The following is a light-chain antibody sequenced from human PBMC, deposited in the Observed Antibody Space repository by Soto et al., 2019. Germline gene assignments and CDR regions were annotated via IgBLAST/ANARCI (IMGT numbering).Light chain of an antibody. CDR3: QQYGSSPT. CDR1: QSVSSSY. J-gene: IGKJ1*01. V-gene: IGKV3-20*01. CDR2: GAS. Sequence: EIVLTQSPGTLSLSPGERATLSCRASQSVSSSYLAWYQQKPGQAPRLLIYGASGRATGIPGRFSGSGSGNDFTLTISRLEAEDFAVYYFQQYGSSPTFGQGTKVEIK.